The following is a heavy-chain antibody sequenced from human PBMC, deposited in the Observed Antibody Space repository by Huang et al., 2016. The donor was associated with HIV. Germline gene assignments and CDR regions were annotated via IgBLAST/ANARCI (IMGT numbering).Heavy chain of an antibody. CDR2: IYYSGVT. D-gene: IGHD2-21*02. Sequence: QVQLQESGPGLVKPSETLSLTCIVSGGTITNRYWSWIRQAPGKGLNWSGSIYYSGVTNYNPSLKSRVTMLVDSSKNQFSLKMSSVTAADTAVYYCARLGYCGGDCYSGPFDHWGQGIQVTVSS. CDR1: GGTITNRY. J-gene: IGHJ4*02. CDR3: ARLGYCGGDCYSGPFDH. V-gene: IGHV4-59*11.